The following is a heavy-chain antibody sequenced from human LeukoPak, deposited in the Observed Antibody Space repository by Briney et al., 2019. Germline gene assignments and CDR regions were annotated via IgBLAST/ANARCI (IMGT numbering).Heavy chain of an antibody. D-gene: IGHD6-19*01. CDR1: GHTFTNYY. V-gene: IGHV1-2*02. Sequence: ASVKVSCKASGHTFTNYYMHWVRQAPGQGLEWMGLINPSGGSTSYAEKFQGRVTMTRDTSISTAYMELSRLRSDDTAVYYCARDGYSSGWYYYYYYMDVWGKGTTVTVSS. CDR2: INPSGGST. J-gene: IGHJ6*03. CDR3: ARDGYSSGWYYYYYYMDV.